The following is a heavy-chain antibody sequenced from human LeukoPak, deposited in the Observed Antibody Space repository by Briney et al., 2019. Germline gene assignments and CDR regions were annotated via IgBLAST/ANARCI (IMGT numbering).Heavy chain of an antibody. CDR1: GGSISSSDYY. V-gene: IGHV4-39*01. Sequence: SETLSRTCTVSGGSISSSDYYWGWIRQPPGKGLEWIGAISSSGSSYYNPSLKSRVTISVDSSKNQFSLKLSSVTAADTAVYYCARRTSNPVGAIDYWGQGTLVTVSS. D-gene: IGHD1-26*01. CDR3: ARRTSNPVGAIDY. CDR2: ISSSGSS. J-gene: IGHJ4*02.